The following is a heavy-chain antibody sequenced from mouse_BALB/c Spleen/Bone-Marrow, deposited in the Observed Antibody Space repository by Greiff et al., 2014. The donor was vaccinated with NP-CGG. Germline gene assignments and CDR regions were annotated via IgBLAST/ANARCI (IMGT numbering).Heavy chain of an antibody. Sequence: QVQLQQSGAELVRPGSSAKISCKASGYAFSSYWMNWVKQRPGQGLEWIGQIYPGDGDTNYNGKFKGKATLTADKSSSTAYMQLSSLTSEDSAVYFCARSDYYAMDYWGQGTSVTVSS. V-gene: IGHV1-80*01. CDR2: IYPGDGDT. CDR3: ARSDYYAMDY. CDR1: GYAFSSYW. J-gene: IGHJ4*01.